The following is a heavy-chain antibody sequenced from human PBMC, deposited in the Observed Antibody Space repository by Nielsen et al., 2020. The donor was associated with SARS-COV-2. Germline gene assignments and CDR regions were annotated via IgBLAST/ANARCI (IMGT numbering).Heavy chain of an antibody. J-gene: IGHJ6*03. D-gene: IGHD2-2*01. CDR1: GGSVSSNDW. CDR3: ARGDLVVVPSPILGLGPFFYYFYLDV. Sequence: SETLSLTCAVSGGSVSSNDWWTWVRQSPGKGLEWIGEVSHSGSINYTPSLKIRVTLSMDKSKRQFSLRLTSVSAADTAVYFCARGDLVVVPSPILGLGPFFYYFYLDVWGKGTTVIVSS. CDR2: VSHSGSI. V-gene: IGHV4-4*02.